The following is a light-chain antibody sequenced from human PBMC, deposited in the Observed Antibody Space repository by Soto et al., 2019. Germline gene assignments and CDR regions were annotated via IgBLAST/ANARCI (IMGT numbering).Light chain of an antibody. CDR1: SSNIGNNY. CDR3: GTWDNSLSLA. Sequence: QSVLTQPPSVSAAPGQKVTISCSGSSSNIGNNYVSWYQHLPGTAPKLLIYDNNKRPSGIPDRFSGSKSGTSATLGITGLQTGDEADYYCGTWDNSLSLAVGGGTKVTVL. J-gene: IGLJ2*01. V-gene: IGLV1-51*01. CDR2: DNN.